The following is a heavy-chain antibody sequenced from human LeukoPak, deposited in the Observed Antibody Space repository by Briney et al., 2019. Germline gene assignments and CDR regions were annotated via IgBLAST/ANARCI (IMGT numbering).Heavy chain of an antibody. Sequence: PGGSLRLSCAASGFTFSSYDMRWVRQATGKGLEWVSAIGTAGDTYYPGSVKGRFTISRENAKNSLYLQMNSLRAGDTAVYYCARGASGGWLQCPDYWGQGTLVTVSS. CDR1: GFTFSSYD. D-gene: IGHD5-24*01. CDR2: IGTAGDT. V-gene: IGHV3-13*01. CDR3: ARGASGGWLQCPDY. J-gene: IGHJ4*02.